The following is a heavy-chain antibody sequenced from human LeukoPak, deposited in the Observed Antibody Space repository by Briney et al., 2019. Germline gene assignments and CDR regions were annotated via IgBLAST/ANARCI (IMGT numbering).Heavy chain of an antibody. J-gene: IGHJ4*02. CDR3: AREGKYSSSLDY. D-gene: IGHD6-13*01. CDR1: GYTFTSYY. V-gene: IGHV1-2*02. CDR2: INPDSGGT. Sequence: ASGKVSCKASGYTFTSYYMHWVRQAPGQGLEWMGWINPDSGGTKYAQKFQGRVTMSRDTSSSTVYMELSRLTFDDTAVYYCAREGKYSSSLDYWGQGTLVTVSS.